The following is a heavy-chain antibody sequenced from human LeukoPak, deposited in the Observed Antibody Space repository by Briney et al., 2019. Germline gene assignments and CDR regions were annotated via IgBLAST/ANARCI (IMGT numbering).Heavy chain of an antibody. CDR3: ARGATSPAPYYFDY. CDR2: IYPGDSDT. V-gene: IGHV5-51*01. CDR1: GYNFTNYW. J-gene: IGHJ4*02. Sequence: PGESLKISCKISGYNFTNYWIGWVRQMPGKGLEWMGIIYPGDSDTRYSPSFQGQVTISADKSISTAYLQWSSLKASDTAMYYCARGATSPAPYYFDYWGQGTLVTVSS.